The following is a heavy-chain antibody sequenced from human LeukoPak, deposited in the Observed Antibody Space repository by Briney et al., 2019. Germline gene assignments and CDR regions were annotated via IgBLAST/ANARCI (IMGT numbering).Heavy chain of an antibody. J-gene: IGHJ6*02. CDR3: ARAKAGWRDHYYGMDV. CDR2: IYYSGST. D-gene: IGHD2-15*01. CDR1: GGSFSGYY. Sequence: SETLSLTCAVYGGSFSGYYWSWIRQPPGKGLEWIGYIYYSGSTNYNPSLKSRVTISVDTSKNQFSLKLRSVTAADTAVYYCARAKAGWRDHYYGMDVWGQGTTVTVSS. V-gene: IGHV4-59*01.